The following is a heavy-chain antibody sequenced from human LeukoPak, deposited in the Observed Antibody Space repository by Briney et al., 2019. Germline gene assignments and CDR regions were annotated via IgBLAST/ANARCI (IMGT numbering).Heavy chain of an antibody. CDR2: IKQDGSEE. J-gene: IGHJ4*02. Sequence: QPGGSLRLSCAASGFTFTSYWMSWVRQAPGKGLEWVANIKQDGSEEYYVDSVKGRFTISRDNAKNSLYLQMNSLRAEDTAVYYCARVRGSSGWYRANFDYWGQGTLVTVSS. V-gene: IGHV3-7*01. CDR3: ARVRGSSGWYRANFDY. D-gene: IGHD6-19*01. CDR1: GFTFTSYW.